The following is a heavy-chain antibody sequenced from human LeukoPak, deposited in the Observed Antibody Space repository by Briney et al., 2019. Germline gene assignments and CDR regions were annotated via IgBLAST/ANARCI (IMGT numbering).Heavy chain of an antibody. CDR2: IYHSGST. V-gene: IGHV4-39*07. J-gene: IGHJ4*02. CDR1: GGSISSSSYY. Sequence: SETLSLTCTVSGGSISSSSYYWGWIRQPPGNGLEWIRNIYHSGSTNYSPPLKSRVTMSVDPSKNQFSLKLSSVTAADTAVYYCARDRYYYDSSARYFDYWGQGTLVTVSS. CDR3: ARDRYYYDSSARYFDY. D-gene: IGHD3-22*01.